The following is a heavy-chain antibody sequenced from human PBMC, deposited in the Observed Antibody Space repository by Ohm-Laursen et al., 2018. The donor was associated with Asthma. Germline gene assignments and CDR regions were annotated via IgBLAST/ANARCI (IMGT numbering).Heavy chain of an antibody. J-gene: IGHJ4*02. CDR3: ARKAGSCITSNCYSLDF. D-gene: IGHD2-15*01. CDR1: GGTLGTSV. Sequence: SSVKISCKSLGGTLGTSVIGWVRQAPGQGLEWLGGINSVFGTSTYAQKFHDRFTITADESTSTVYMTLSSLTSEDTAVYYCARKAGSCITSNCYSLDFWGQGTLVTVSS. CDR2: INSVFGTS. V-gene: IGHV1-69*01.